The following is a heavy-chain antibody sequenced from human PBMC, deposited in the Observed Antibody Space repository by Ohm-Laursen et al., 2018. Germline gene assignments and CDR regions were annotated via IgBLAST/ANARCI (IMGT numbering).Heavy chain of an antibody. CDR2: IKQDGSEK. Sequence: GSLRLSCAASGFSFTSYWMSWVRQAPGKGLEWVANIKQDGSEKYYMGSLKGRFTISRDNAKKSLYLQMNSLRAEDTAVYYCARGRASCGLGYWGQGTLVTVSS. V-gene: IGHV3-7*03. CDR3: ARGRASCGLGY. CDR1: GFSFTSYW. D-gene: IGHD2-21*01. J-gene: IGHJ4*02.